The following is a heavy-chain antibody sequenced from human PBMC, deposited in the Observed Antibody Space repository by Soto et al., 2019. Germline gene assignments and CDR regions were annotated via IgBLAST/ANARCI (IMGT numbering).Heavy chain of an antibody. J-gene: IGHJ6*02. Sequence: ASVKVSCKASGYTFTSYGISWVRQAPGQGLEWMGWISAYNGNTNYAQKLQGRVTMTPDTSTSTAYMELRSLRSGDTAVYYCARDSGDNYYWYHGMDVWGQGTTVTVSS. CDR1: GYTFTSYG. D-gene: IGHD2-21*01. V-gene: IGHV1-18*01. CDR2: ISAYNGNT. CDR3: ARDSGDNYYWYHGMDV.